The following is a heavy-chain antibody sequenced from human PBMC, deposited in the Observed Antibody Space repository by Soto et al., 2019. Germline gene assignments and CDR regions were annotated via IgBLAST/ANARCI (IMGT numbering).Heavy chain of an antibody. CDR2: ILNDGSNR. CDR1: GFTFSNYG. CDR3: ARDDEYSGNGMDV. V-gene: IGHV3-33*01. Sequence: QVQLVESGGGVVQPGRSLRLSCAASGFTFSNYGMHWVRQAPGKGLEWVAVILNDGSNRYHADSVKDRFTISRDNSKNILYLKMTSLRAKDTAVYYCARDDEYSGNGMDVWGQGTRVTVS. J-gene: IGHJ6*02. D-gene: IGHD3-10*01.